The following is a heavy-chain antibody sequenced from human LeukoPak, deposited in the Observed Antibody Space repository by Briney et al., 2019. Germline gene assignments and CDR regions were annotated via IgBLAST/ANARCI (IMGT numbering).Heavy chain of an antibody. CDR3: ATGTYYYGSGTYYTGGYWFDP. J-gene: IGHJ5*02. Sequence: SETLFLTCTVSGGSVSSGSYYWSWIRQPPGKGPEWIGYIYYSGSTNYNPSLKSRVTISVDTSKNQFSLKLSSVTAADTAVYYCATGTYYYGSGTYYTGGYWFDPWGQGTLVTVSS. CDR1: GGSVSSGSYY. D-gene: IGHD3-10*01. CDR2: IYYSGST. V-gene: IGHV4-61*01.